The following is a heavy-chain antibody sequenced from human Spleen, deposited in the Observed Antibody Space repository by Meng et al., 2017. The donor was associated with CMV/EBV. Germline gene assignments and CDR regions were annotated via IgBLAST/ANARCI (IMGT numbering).Heavy chain of an antibody. CDR2: LSTTGYST. Sequence: ASGFTFNTYAMTWVRQAPGKGLEWVSSLSTTGYSTFYADSVKGRFTISRDNSKNTLFLHMNSLTAEDTALYYCAKGVGSTSRGIDFWGQGTLVTVSS. CDR3: AKGVGSTSRGIDF. V-gene: IGHV3-23*01. CDR1: GFTFNTYA. J-gene: IGHJ4*02. D-gene: IGHD6-13*01.